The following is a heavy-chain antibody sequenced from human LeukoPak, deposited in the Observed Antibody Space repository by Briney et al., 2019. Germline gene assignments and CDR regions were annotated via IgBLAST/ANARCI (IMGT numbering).Heavy chain of an antibody. CDR3: GTYSSSSGFDY. CDR2: IGYGGADS. Sequence: GGSLILSCTVSGFTPSSYEMTWFRQAPGKGLEWVSSIGYGGADSHYADSVKGRFTISRDNSKNTLYLQMNSLRAEDTAVYYCGTYSSSSGFDYWGQGTLVTVSS. J-gene: IGHJ4*02. V-gene: IGHV3-23*01. D-gene: IGHD6-6*01. CDR1: GFTPSSYE.